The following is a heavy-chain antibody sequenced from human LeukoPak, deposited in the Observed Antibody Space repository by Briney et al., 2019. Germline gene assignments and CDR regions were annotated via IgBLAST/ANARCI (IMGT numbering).Heavy chain of an antibody. D-gene: IGHD2-2*02. Sequence: GGSLRLSCAASGFTFSTYGMNWIRQAPGKGLEWVSVISGGGSAFYADSVKGRFTISRDNSKNTLYLQMNSLRAEDTAVYYCAKVGRDDIVVVPAAILYYYYYYMDVWGKGTTVTVSS. CDR1: GFTFSTYG. J-gene: IGHJ6*03. CDR3: AKVGRDDIVVVPAAILYYYYYYMDV. CDR2: ISGGGSA. V-gene: IGHV3-23*01.